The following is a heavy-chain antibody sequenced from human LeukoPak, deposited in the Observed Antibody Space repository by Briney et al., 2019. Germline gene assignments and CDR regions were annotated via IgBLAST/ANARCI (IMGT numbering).Heavy chain of an antibody. Sequence: ASVKVSCKASGYTFTGHYMHWVRQAPGQGLEWMGWINPNSGGTNYAQKFQGRVTMTRDTSISTAYMELSRLRSGDTAVYYCARDPGVSNFDLWGRGTLVTVSS. J-gene: IGHJ2*01. V-gene: IGHV1-2*02. D-gene: IGHD5/OR15-5a*01. CDR1: GYTFTGHY. CDR2: INPNSGGT. CDR3: ARDPGVSNFDL.